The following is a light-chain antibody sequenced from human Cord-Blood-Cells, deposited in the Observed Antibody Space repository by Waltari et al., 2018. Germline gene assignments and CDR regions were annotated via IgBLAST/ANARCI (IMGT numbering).Light chain of an antibody. CDR3: QQGYSTPLT. Sequence: DIKMTQYPSSPYAAVGDRVSITCRPSQSISSYLNCYQQKPGKAPKLLIYAAFSLQSGIPSRFSGSGSGTDFTLTISSLQPKDFATYYCQQGYSTPLTFGGGTKVEIK. CDR2: AAF. CDR1: QSISSY. V-gene: IGKV1-39*01. J-gene: IGKJ4*01.